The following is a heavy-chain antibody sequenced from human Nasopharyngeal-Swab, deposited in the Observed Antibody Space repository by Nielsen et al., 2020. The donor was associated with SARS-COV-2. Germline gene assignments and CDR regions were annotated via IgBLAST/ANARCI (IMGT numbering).Heavy chain of an antibody. CDR2: ITSSSSTR. V-gene: IGHV3-48*01. J-gene: IGHJ3*02. D-gene: IGHD2/OR15-2a*01. Sequence: GGSLRLSCAASGSAFTDYRMDWVRQAPGKGLEWVSYITSSSSTRYYADSVKGRFTISRDNSKNTLYLQMNSLRAEDTAVYYCAKGYTTTNDAFDIWGQGTMVTVSS. CDR1: GSAFTDYR. CDR3: AKGYTTTNDAFDI.